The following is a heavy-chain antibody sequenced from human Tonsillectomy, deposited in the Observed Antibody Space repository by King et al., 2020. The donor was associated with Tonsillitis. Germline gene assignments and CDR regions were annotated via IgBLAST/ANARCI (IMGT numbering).Heavy chain of an antibody. CDR3: SRSTLHYCSSTSCFFNYGMDV. CDR2: ISYDGSNK. V-gene: IGHV3-30*04. J-gene: IGHJ6*02. D-gene: IGHD2-2*01. Sequence: QLVQSGGGVVQSGRSLRLSCAASGFTFSSYTMHWVRQAPGKGLEWVAFISYDGSNKYYADSVKGRFTISRDNAKNTLYLQMNSLRAEDTAVYYCSRSTLHYCSSTSCFFNYGMDVWGQGTTVTVSS. CDR1: GFTFSSYT.